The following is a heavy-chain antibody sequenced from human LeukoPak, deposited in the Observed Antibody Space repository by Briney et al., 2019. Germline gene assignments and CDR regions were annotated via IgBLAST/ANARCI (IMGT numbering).Heavy chain of an antibody. D-gene: IGHD2-2*01. CDR1: GFTFSSYA. CDR2: ISGSGGST. J-gene: IGHJ6*03. Sequence: GGSLRLSCAASGFTFSSYAMSWVRQAPGKGLEWVSAISGSGGSTYYADSVKGRFTISRDNSKNTLYLQMNSLRAEDTAVYYCAISRVPAGDYYMDVWGKGTTVTVSS. V-gene: IGHV3-23*01. CDR3: AISRVPAGDYYMDV.